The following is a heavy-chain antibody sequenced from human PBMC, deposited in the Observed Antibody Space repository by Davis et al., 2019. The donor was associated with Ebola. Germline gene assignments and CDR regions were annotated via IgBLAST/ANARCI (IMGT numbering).Heavy chain of an antibody. Sequence: AASVKVSCKASGGTFSSYAISWVRQAPGQGLEWMGWISAYNGNTNYAQKLQERVTITRDMSTSTAYMELSSLRSEDTAVYYCAADRGYSSSWTPGWFDPWGQGTLVTVSS. CDR1: GGTFSSYA. CDR3: AADRGYSSSWTPGWFDP. J-gene: IGHJ5*02. D-gene: IGHD6-13*01. V-gene: IGHV1-18*01. CDR2: ISAYNGNT.